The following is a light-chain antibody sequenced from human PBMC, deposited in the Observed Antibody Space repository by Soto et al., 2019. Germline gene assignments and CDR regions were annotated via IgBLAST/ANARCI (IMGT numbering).Light chain of an antibody. V-gene: IGKV3-11*01. J-gene: IGKJ5*01. CDR3: QQRQNWPPIT. Sequence: ETVLTQSAATLSLSPGERATLSCRASQSVSSYLAWYQQKPGQAPRLLIYDASNRATGIPARFSGSGSGTDFTLTISSLEPEDFAVYYCQQRQNWPPITFGQGTRLEIK. CDR1: QSVSSY. CDR2: DAS.